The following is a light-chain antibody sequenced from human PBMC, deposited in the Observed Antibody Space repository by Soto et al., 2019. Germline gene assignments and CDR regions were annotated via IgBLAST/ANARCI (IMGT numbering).Light chain of an antibody. Sequence: DIQMTQSPSSLSASVGDRVTITCRASQSISSYLNWYQQKPGKAPKLLIYAASSLQSGVPSRFSGSGSATDFTLTISSLQPEDFAVYYCQQYGNAPFTFGPGTKVDIK. V-gene: IGKV1-39*01. CDR3: QQYGNAPFT. CDR2: AAS. CDR1: QSISSY. J-gene: IGKJ3*01.